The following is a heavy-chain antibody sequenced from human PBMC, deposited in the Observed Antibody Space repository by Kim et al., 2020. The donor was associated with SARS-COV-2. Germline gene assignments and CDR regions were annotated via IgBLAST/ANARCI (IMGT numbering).Heavy chain of an antibody. CDR3: ARTEYISGRAFFDY. CDR1: GFRFSNYD. V-gene: IGHV3-23*01. J-gene: IGHJ4*02. Sequence: GGSLRLSCEASGFRFSNYDLNWVRQAPGKGLEWVSTIDGSGGTTDYADSGRGRFTISRDNSKNTLYLQMSGLRVEDTAVYYCARTEYISGRAFFDYWGRGTLVTVSP. CDR2: IDGSGGTT. D-gene: IGHD6-19*01.